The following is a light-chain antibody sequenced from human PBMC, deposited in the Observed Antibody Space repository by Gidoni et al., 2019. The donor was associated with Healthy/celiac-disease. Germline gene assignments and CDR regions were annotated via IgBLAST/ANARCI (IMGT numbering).Light chain of an antibody. CDR2: WAS. CDR3: QQYYSTPPT. J-gene: IGKJ1*01. V-gene: IGKV4-1*01. CDR1: QSVLYSSNNKNY. Sequence: IVMTQSLDSLAVSLGERATINCKSSQSVLYSSNNKNYLAWYQQKPGKPPKLLIYWASTRESGVPDRFSGSGSGTDFTLTISSLQAEDVAVYYCQQYYSTPPTFGQGTKVEIK.